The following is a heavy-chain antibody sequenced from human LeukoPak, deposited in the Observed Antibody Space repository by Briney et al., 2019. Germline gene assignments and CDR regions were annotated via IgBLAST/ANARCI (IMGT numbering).Heavy chain of an antibody. CDR3: ARVSRGNYYFDY. V-gene: IGHV3-30-3*01. Sequence: GGSLRLSCAASGFTFSIYAMHWVRQAPGKGLEWVALISYDETYIYYADSVKGRFTTSRDNSKNTLYLQMNSLRAEDTAVYYCARVSRGNYYFDYWGPGTLVTVSS. CDR1: GFTFSIYA. J-gene: IGHJ4*02. CDR2: ISYDETYI.